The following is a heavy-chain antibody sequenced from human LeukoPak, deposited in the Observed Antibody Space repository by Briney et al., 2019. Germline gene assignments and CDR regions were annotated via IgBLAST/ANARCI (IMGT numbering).Heavy chain of an antibody. Sequence: GGTLGLSCAASGFTFNSYWMSWVRQAPAKGLEWVANIKQDGSKKYYVDSVKGRFTISRDNAKNSLYLQMNSLRAEDTAVYYCARGKAAAFDIWGQGTMVTVSS. CDR1: GFTFNSYW. CDR2: IKQDGSKK. CDR3: ARGKAAAFDI. V-gene: IGHV3-7*01. J-gene: IGHJ3*02.